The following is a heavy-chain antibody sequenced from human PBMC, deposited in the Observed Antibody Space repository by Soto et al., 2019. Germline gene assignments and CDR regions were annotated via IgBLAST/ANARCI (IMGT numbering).Heavy chain of an antibody. CDR1: GGSISSYY. CDR2: IYTSGNT. J-gene: IGHJ4*02. Sequence: AETLSLTCTVSGGSISSYYWSWIRQPAGKGLEWIGRIYTSGNTVYNPSLKSRVTISVDTSKNQFSLKVTSVTAADAAVYYCARDLKSSHFDFWGQGTHVTVSS. V-gene: IGHV4-4*07. CDR3: ARDLKSSHFDF.